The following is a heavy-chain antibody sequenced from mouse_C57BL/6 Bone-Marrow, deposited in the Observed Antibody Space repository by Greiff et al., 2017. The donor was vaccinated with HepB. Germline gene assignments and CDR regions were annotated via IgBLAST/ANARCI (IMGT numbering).Heavy chain of an antibody. Sequence: QVQLKQSGPELVKPGASVKISCKASGYAFSSSWMNWVKQRPGKGLEWIGRIYPGDGDTNYNGKFKGKATLTADKSSSTAYMQLSSLTSEDSAVYFCARSPGKDYWGQGTLVTVSA. CDR3: ARSPGKDY. J-gene: IGHJ3*01. D-gene: IGHD4-1*01. CDR2: IYPGDGDT. V-gene: IGHV1-82*01. CDR1: GYAFSSSW.